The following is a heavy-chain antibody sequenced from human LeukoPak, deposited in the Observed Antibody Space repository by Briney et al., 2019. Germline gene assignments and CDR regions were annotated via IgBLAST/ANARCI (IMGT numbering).Heavy chain of an antibody. CDR3: AKAGYSSSWFRLPFDY. J-gene: IGHJ4*02. CDR1: GFTFSSYW. Sequence: GGSLRLSCAASGFTFSSYWMSWVRQAPGKGLEWVANIKQDGSEKYYVDSAKGRFTISRDNAKNSLYLQMNSLRAEDTAVYYCAKAGYSSSWFRLPFDYWGQGTLVTVSS. CDR2: IKQDGSEK. D-gene: IGHD6-13*01. V-gene: IGHV3-7*03.